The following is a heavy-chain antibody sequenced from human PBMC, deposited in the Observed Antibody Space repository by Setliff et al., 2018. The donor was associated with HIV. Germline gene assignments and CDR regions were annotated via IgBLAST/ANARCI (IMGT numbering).Heavy chain of an antibody. Sequence: SETLSLTCTVSGGSISNSRYYWSWVRQPPGKELEWTGEIFHSGSTNYNPSLKSRVTILVDKSKNQLSLRLSSVTAADTAVYYCARGPNLLTHYYDSSGYAVGYSDHWGQGTLVTVSS. D-gene: IGHD3-22*01. CDR1: GGSISNSRYY. CDR2: IFHSGST. V-gene: IGHV4-39*07. CDR3: ARGPNLLTHYYDSSGYAVGYSDH. J-gene: IGHJ4*02.